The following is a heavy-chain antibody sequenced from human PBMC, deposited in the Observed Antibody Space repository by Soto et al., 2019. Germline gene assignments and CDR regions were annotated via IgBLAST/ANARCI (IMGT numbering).Heavy chain of an antibody. CDR3: ARHGYYDILTGPFDY. CDR2: IIPIFGTA. V-gene: IGHV1-69*13. J-gene: IGHJ4*02. CDR1: GGTFSSYA. Sequence: SVKVSCKASGGTFSSYAISWVRQAPGQGLEWMGGIIPIFGTANYAQKFQGRVTITADESTSTAYMELSSLRSEDTAVYYCARHGYYDILTGPFDYWGQGTLVTVSS. D-gene: IGHD3-9*01.